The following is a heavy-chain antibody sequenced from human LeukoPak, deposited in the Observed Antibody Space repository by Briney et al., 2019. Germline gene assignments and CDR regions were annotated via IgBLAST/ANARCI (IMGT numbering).Heavy chain of an antibody. Sequence: GGSLRLSCAASGFTFSSYTMNWVRQAPGKGLEWVSSISSSGATIYYADSVKGRFTISRDNAKNSLYLQMHSLSAEDTAVYYCANRISFDYWGQGTLVTVSS. CDR3: ANRISFDY. CDR1: GFTFSSYT. D-gene: IGHD2-15*01. CDR2: ISSSGATI. J-gene: IGHJ4*02. V-gene: IGHV3-21*01.